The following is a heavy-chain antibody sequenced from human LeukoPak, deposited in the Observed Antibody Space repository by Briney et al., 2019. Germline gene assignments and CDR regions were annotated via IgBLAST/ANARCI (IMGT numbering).Heavy chain of an antibody. J-gene: IGHJ4*02. V-gene: IGHV1-69*04. CDR3: ASKSGDSSGRFDY. D-gene: IGHD3-22*01. CDR1: GGTFSSYA. CDR2: IIPILGIA. Sequence: SVKVSCKASGGTFSSYAISWVRQAPGQGLEWMGRIIPILGIANYAQKFQGRVTITADKSTSTAYMELSSLRPEDTAVYYCASKSGDSSGRFDYWGQGTLVTVSS.